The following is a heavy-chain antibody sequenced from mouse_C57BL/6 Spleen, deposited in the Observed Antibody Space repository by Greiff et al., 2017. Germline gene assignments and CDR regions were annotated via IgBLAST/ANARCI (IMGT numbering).Heavy chain of an antibody. CDR1: GFTFSSYA. J-gene: IGHJ4*01. Sequence: EVKLVESGGGLVKPGGSLKLSCAASGFTFSSYAMSWVRQTPEKRLEWVATISDGGSYTYYPDNVKGRFTISRDNAKNNLDLQMSHLKSEDTAMYYCARDEGSTVVDYYAMDYWGQGTSVTVSS. CDR3: ARDEGSTVVDYYAMDY. D-gene: IGHD1-1*01. CDR2: ISDGGSYT. V-gene: IGHV5-4*01.